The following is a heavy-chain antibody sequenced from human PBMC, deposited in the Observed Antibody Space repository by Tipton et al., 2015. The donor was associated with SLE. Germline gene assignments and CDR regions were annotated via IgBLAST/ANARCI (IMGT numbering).Heavy chain of an antibody. CDR1: GGSISSHY. D-gene: IGHD6-19*01. J-gene: IGHJ3*02. V-gene: IGHV4-59*11. CDR2: IYYSGST. CDR3: ARGSGWYAGSAFDI. Sequence: TLSLTCTVSGGSISSHYWSWIRQPPGKGLEWIGYIYYSGSTYYNPSLKSRVTISVDTSKNQFSLKLSSVTAADTAVYYCARGSGWYAGSAFDIWGQGTMVTVSS.